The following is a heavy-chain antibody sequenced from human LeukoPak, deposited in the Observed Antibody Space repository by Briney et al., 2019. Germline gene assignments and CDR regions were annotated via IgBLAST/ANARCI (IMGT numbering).Heavy chain of an antibody. V-gene: IGHV3-21*01. D-gene: IGHD3-10*01. CDR3: ARTGGSGSYRAADY. CDR2: ISSSSSYL. Sequence: GGSLRLSCAASGFTFSSYSMNWVRQAPGKGLEWVSSISSSSSYLYYADSVKGRFTISRDNAKNSLYLQMNSLRAEDTAVYYCARTGGSGSYRAADYWGQGTLVTVSS. J-gene: IGHJ4*02. CDR1: GFTFSSYS.